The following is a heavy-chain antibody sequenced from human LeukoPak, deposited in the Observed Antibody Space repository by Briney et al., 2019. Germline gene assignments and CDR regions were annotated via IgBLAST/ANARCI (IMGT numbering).Heavy chain of an antibody. CDR2: IWYDGSNK. J-gene: IGHJ3*02. CDR3: AREQYGSDDALDI. Sequence: GGSLRLSCAASGFTFSNYGMHWVRQAPGKGLEWVAVIWYDGSNKKYVDSVKGRFTVSRDNSKNTMDLQMNSLRAEDTAVYYCAREQYGSDDALDIWGQGTMVTVSS. D-gene: IGHD4-17*01. CDR1: GFTFSNYG. V-gene: IGHV3-33*01.